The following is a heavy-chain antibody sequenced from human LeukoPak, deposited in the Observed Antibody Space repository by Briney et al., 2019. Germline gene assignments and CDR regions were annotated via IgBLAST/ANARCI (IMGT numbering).Heavy chain of an antibody. V-gene: IGHV3-53*01. D-gene: IGHD2-2*01. CDR1: GFTFSSYS. J-gene: IGHJ6*03. CDR2: IYSGGST. CDR3: ARLGSSTTSAYYYYMDV. Sequence: GGSLRLSCAASGFTFSSYSMNWVRQTPGKGLEWVSVIYSGGSTYYADSVKGRFTISRDNSKNTLYLQMNSLRAEDTAVYSCARLGSSTTSAYYYYMDVWGKGTTVTVSS.